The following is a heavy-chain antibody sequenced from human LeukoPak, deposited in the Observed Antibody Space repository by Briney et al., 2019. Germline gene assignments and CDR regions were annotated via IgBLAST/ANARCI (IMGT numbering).Heavy chain of an antibody. V-gene: IGHV4-31*03. D-gene: IGHD3-10*01. Sequence: SETLSLTCIVSGGSISSGGSYWSWIRQHPGKGLEWIGYIYYSGTTYYNPSLKSRVIISVDTSKNQFSLKLSSMTAADTAVYYCVRENYYGSGNCGGMDVWGKGTTVTVSS. J-gene: IGHJ6*04. CDR3: VRENYYGSGNCGGMDV. CDR2: IYYSGTT. CDR1: GGSISSGGSY.